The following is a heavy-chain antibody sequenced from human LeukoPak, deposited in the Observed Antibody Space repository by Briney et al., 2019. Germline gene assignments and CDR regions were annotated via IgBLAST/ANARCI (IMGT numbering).Heavy chain of an antibody. V-gene: IGHV1-2*02. CDR2: INPNSGGT. CDR3: ATADYDFWSGDQDYYYYYYMDV. D-gene: IGHD3-3*01. J-gene: IGHJ6*03. Sequence: ASVKVSCKASGYTFTGYYMHWVRQAPGQGLEWMGWINPNSGGTNYAQKFQGRVTMTRDTSISTAYMELSRLRSDDTAVYYCATADYDFWSGDQDYYYYYYMDVWGKGTTVTVSS. CDR1: GYTFTGYY.